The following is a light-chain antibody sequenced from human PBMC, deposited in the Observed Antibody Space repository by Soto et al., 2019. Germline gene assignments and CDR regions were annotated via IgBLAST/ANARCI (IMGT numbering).Light chain of an antibody. J-gene: IGKJ3*01. V-gene: IGKV1-39*01. CDR1: QTPRTF. Sequence: DIQMTQSPSSLSASVGDTATSACRASQTPRTFLNWYQQKPGKAPKLLIYATSTLQPAVPSRFSGRDSGADFTLTLNNLQPEDFANYHCQQPPYTFGPGTKVDIK. CDR2: ATS. CDR3: QQPPYT.